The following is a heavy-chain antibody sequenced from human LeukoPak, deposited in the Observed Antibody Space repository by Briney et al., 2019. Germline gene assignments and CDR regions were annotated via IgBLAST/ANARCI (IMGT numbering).Heavy chain of an antibody. Sequence: GGSLRLSCAASGFTFSSYAMSWVRQAPGKGLEWVSAISGSGDSIYYADSVKGRFTISRDNSKNTLCLQMNSLRAEDTAVYYCAKDVGKWESLHFFDYWGQGTLVTVSS. J-gene: IGHJ4*02. CDR3: AKDVGKWESLHFFDY. V-gene: IGHV3-23*01. CDR1: GFTFSSYA. CDR2: ISGSGDSI. D-gene: IGHD1-26*01.